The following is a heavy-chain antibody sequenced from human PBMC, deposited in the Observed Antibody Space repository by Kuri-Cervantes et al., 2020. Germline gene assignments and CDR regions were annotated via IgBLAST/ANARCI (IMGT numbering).Heavy chain of an antibody. D-gene: IGHD6-19*01. CDR2: IYSGGST. Sequence: GESLKISCAASGFTVSSNYMSWVRQAPGKGLEWVSVIYSGGSTYYADSVKGRFTISRDNSKNTLYLQMNSLRAEDTAVYYCARDGVAVAGTPLYYYYYGMDVWGQGTTVTDSS. J-gene: IGHJ6*02. CDR1: GFTVSSNY. CDR3: ARDGVAVAGTPLYYYYYGMDV. V-gene: IGHV3-66*01.